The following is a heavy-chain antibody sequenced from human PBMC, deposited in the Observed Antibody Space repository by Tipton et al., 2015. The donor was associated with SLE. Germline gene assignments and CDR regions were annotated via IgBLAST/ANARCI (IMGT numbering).Heavy chain of an antibody. V-gene: IGHV4-59*08. CDR2: IYYSGST. J-gene: IGHJ5*02. CDR1: GGSISSHY. D-gene: IGHD2-2*02. Sequence: LRLSCTVSGGSISSHYWSWIRQPPGKGLEWIGYIYYSGSTYYNPSLKSRVTISVDTSKNQFSLKLSSVTAADTAVYYCARVIVVVPAAIPPEFDPWGQGTLVTVSS. CDR3: ARVIVVVPAAIPPEFDP.